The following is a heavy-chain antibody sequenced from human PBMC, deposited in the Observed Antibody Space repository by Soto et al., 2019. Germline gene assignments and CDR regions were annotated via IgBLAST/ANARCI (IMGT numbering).Heavy chain of an antibody. CDR1: GFTFSNYW. CDR3: TRGPRCSEGKCYARWGFDF. Sequence: VQLVESGGGLVHPGGSLRLSCAASGFTFSNYWMHWVRQAPGKGLVWVSRINSEGGSTAYADSVKGRVTISRDNAENTLILQKHSLRAEDMAVYYCTRGPRCSEGKCYARWGFDFGGQGTMVAVSS. J-gene: IGHJ3*01. V-gene: IGHV3-74*01. D-gene: IGHD2-15*01. CDR2: INSEGGST.